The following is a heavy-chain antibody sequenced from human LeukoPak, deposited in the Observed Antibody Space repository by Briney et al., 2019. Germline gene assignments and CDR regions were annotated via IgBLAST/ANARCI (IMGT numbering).Heavy chain of an antibody. D-gene: IGHD6-19*01. CDR3: ARESGVAGTKH. J-gene: IGHJ4*02. V-gene: IGHV3-74*03. Sequence: GGSLRLSCAASGFSFSRHWMHWVRQAPGKGLVWVSRISDDGTYTANVDSVEGRFTISRDNVRNTLYLHMNSLRAEDTAVYYCARESGVAGTKHWGQGTLVTVSS. CDR2: ISDDGTYT. CDR1: GFSFSRHW.